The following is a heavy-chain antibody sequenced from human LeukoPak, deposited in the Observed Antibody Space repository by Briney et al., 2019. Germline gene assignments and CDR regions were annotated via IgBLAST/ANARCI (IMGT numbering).Heavy chain of an antibody. J-gene: IGHJ5*02. D-gene: IGHD2-2*01. CDR2: IIPIFGTA. CDR1: GGTFSSYA. Sequence: SVKVSCKASGGTFSSYAISWVRQAPGQGLEWMGGIIPIFGTATYAQKFQGRVTITTDESTSTAYMELSSLRSEDTAVYHCARDEDGVGWFDPWGQGTLVTVSS. CDR3: ARDEDGVGWFDP. V-gene: IGHV1-69*05.